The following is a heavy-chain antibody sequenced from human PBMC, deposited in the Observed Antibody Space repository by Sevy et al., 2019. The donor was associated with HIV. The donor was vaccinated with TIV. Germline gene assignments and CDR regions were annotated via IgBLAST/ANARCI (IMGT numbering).Heavy chain of an antibody. Sequence: SETRSLTCTVPDGSISNYYWSWIRRPPGKALQWIGYVFYTGNTNYSPSLKGRVTISVDTSKTQLSLKLNSVTAADTGVYYCARRGPISGDKWYYFDYWGQGTLVTVSS. J-gene: IGHJ4*02. CDR3: ARRGPISGDKWYYFDY. D-gene: IGHD3-3*02. CDR2: VFYTGNT. V-gene: IGHV4-59*01. CDR1: DGSISNYY.